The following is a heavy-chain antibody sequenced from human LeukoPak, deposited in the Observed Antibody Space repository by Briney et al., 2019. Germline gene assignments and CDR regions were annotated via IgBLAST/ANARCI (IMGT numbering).Heavy chain of an antibody. Sequence: PGGALRLSCAASGFTFSSYLMSWVRQPPGEGVEWGGEINHSGSTTYNPSLKSRVTISVDTSKNQFSLKLSSVTAADTAVYYCARGGYDSSGYYFDYWGQGTLVTVSS. V-gene: IGHV4-34*01. J-gene: IGHJ4*02. CDR2: INHSGST. D-gene: IGHD3-22*01. CDR3: ARGGYDSSGYYFDY. CDR1: GFTFSSYL.